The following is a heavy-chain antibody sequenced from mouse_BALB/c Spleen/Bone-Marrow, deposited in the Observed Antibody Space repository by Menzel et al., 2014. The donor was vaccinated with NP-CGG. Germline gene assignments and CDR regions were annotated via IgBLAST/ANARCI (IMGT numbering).Heavy chain of an antibody. D-gene: IGHD2-14*01. CDR3: ARSGRYDGFAY. CDR1: GYTFTSYV. J-gene: IGHJ3*01. CDR2: INPYNDGT. V-gene: IGHV1-14*01. Sequence: VQLQQSGPELVKPGASVKMSCKASGYTFTSYVMHWVKQKPGQGLEWIGYINPYNDGTKYNEKFKGKATLTSDESSSTAYMELSSLTSEDSAVHYCARSGRYDGFAYWGQGTVVTVSA.